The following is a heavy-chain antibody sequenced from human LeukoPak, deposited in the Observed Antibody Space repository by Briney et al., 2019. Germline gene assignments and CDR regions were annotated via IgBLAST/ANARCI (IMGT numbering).Heavy chain of an antibody. CDR2: IYDAGTT. CDR1: GFTVSNNY. J-gene: IGHJ3*02. D-gene: IGHD5-18*01. Sequence: GGSLRLSCAASGFTVSNNYMSWVRQAPGKGLEWVSTIYDAGTTYYADSVKGRFTISRDSSKNTLSLQMNSLRAEDTAVYYCARGGYTYGYTFDIWGQGTMVTVSS. V-gene: IGHV3-53*01. CDR3: ARGGYTYGYTFDI.